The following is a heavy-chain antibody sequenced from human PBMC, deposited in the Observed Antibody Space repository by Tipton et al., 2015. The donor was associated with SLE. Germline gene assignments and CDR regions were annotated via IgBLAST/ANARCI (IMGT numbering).Heavy chain of an antibody. CDR2: IYYSGST. J-gene: IGHJ3*02. D-gene: IGHD1-26*01. CDR3: AIEWATNAFDI. Sequence: LRLSCTVSGGSISSYYWSWIRQPPGKGLEWIGYIYYSGSTNYNPSLKSRVTTSVDTSKNQFSLKLSSVTAADTAVYYCAIEWATNAFDIWGQGTMVTVSS. CDR1: GGSISSYY. V-gene: IGHV4-59*12.